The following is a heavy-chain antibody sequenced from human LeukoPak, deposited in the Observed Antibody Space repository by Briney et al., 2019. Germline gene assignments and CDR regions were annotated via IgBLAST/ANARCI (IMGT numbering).Heavy chain of an antibody. V-gene: IGHV1-8*01. CDR3: ARVRAYYYDSSGPYFDY. Sequence: ASVKVSCKASGYTFTSYDINWVRQATGQGLEWMGWMNPNSGNTGYAQKFQGRVTMTRNTSISTAYMELSSLRSEDTAVYYCARVRAYYYDSSGPYFDYWGQGTLVTVSS. CDR1: GYTFTSYD. J-gene: IGHJ4*02. D-gene: IGHD3-22*01. CDR2: MNPNSGNT.